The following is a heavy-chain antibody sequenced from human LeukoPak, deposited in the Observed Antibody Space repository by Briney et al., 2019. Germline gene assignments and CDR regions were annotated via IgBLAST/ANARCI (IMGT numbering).Heavy chain of an antibody. CDR3: AKVDSGADY. CDR1: GFTFNSYV. V-gene: IGHV3-23*01. Sequence: GGSLRLSCAASGFTFNSYVMAWVRQAPGRGLDWVSSIGSSGGTSYPDSVKGRFTISRDNSKNTLYLQMNSLRAEDTAIYYCAKVDSGADYWGQGTLVTVSS. D-gene: IGHD6-19*01. CDR2: IGSSGGT. J-gene: IGHJ4*02.